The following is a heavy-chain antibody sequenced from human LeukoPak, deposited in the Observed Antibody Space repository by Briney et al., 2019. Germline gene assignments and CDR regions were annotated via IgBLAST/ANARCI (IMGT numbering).Heavy chain of an antibody. Sequence: ASVKVSCKVSGYTLTELSMHWVRQAPGKGLEWMGGFDPEDGETIYAQKFQGRVTMTEDTSTDTAYMELSSLRSEDTAVYYCATASGGRGQLRFLRNWFDPWGQGTLVTVSS. J-gene: IGHJ5*02. CDR1: GYTLTELS. CDR3: ATASGGRGQLRFLRNWFDP. D-gene: IGHD3-3*01. CDR2: FDPEDGET. V-gene: IGHV1-24*01.